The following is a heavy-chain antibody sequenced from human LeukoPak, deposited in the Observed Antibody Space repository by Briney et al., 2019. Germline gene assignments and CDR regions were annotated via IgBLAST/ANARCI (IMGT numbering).Heavy chain of an antibody. CDR3: AREGVY. J-gene: IGHJ4*02. D-gene: IGHD2-8*01. CDR2: IYTSGST. V-gene: IGHV4-61*09. CDR1: GGSISSSNYY. Sequence: SETLSFTCTVSGGSISSSNYYGSWIRQPAGKGLEWIGHIYTSGSTNYNPSLKSRVTISVDTSKNQFSLKLSSVTAADTAVYYCAREGVYWGQGTLVTVSS.